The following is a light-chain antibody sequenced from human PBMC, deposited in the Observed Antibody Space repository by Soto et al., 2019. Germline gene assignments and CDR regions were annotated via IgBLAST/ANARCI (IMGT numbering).Light chain of an antibody. J-gene: IGKJ2*01. CDR3: QHYNNWPPYT. V-gene: IGKV3-15*01. CDR2: GAA. Sequence: EIGMTQSPDTLSVSPGERATLYCRASQSVSSNLAWYQQKPGQAPRRLIYGAAPRATGIPARFSGSGSGTEFTLTISSLQSEYFAVYYCQHYNNWPPYTFGQGTQLEIK. CDR1: QSVSSN.